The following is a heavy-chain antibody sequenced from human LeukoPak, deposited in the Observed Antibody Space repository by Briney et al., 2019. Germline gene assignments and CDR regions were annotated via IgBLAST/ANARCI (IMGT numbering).Heavy chain of an antibody. CDR3: AKARPIVVVPAAKDY. V-gene: IGHV3-23*01. J-gene: IGHJ4*02. Sequence: PGGSLRLSCAASGFTFSSYAMSWVRQAPGKGLEWVSAISGSGGSTYYADSVKGRFTISRDNSKNTLYLQMSSLRAEDTAVYYCAKARPIVVVPAAKDYWGQGTLVTVSS. CDR2: ISGSGGST. CDR1: GFTFSSYA. D-gene: IGHD2-2*01.